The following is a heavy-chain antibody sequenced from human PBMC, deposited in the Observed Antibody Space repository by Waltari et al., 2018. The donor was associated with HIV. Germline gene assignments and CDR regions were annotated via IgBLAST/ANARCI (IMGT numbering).Heavy chain of an antibody. D-gene: IGHD2-15*01. CDR1: GFVFSRFT. Sequence: LVQSGGGEVQAGGSLLLSCSGSGFVFSRFTLNWVRQTPRRGLEWVASLRRDTYEANYLASVRGRFTISRDNAKSSASLEMTGLRVEDTATYYCVRDDPGYVPIDHWGQGSQVIVS. J-gene: IGHJ4*02. V-gene: IGHV3-21*04. CDR2: LRRDTYEA. CDR3: VRDDPGYVPIDH.